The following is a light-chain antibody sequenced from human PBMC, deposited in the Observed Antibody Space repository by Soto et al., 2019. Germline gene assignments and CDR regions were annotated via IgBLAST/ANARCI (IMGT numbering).Light chain of an antibody. CDR3: QQRSNWPPALT. CDR2: DAS. Sequence: EIVLTQSPATLSLSPGERATLSCRASQSVSSYLAWYQQKPGQAPRLLIYDASNRATGIPARFSGSGSGTDFPLPISSQEPEDFAVYYCQQRSNWPPALTFGGGTKVEIK. V-gene: IGKV3-11*01. J-gene: IGKJ4*01. CDR1: QSVSSY.